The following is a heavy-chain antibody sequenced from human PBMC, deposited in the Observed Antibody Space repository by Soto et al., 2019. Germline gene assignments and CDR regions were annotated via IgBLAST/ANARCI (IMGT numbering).Heavy chain of an antibody. J-gene: IGHJ4*02. V-gene: IGHV5-10-1*01. CDR2: IDPSDSQT. CDR1: RYSFAGYW. CDR3: ARQIYDSDTGPNFQYYFDS. Sequence: GESLKISCKGSRYSFAGYWITWVRQKPGKGLEWMGRIDPSDSQTYYSPSFRGHVTISVTKSITTVFLQWSSLRASDTAMYYCARQIYDSDTGPNFQYYFDSWGQGTPVTVSS. D-gene: IGHD3-22*01.